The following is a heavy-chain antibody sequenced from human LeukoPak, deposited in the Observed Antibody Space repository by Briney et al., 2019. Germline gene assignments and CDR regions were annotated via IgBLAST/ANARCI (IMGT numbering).Heavy chain of an antibody. V-gene: IGHV4-38-2*01. CDR1: GYSISNTYY. Sequence: SETLSLTCAVSGYSISNTYYWGWIRQPPGKGLERIGSIYNSGSTHYNPSLKSRVTISVDTSMNQFSLKLSSVTAADTAVYYCARNSSGIHFDYWGRGTLVTVSS. CDR3: ARNSSGIHFDY. CDR2: IYNSGST. J-gene: IGHJ4*02. D-gene: IGHD3-22*01.